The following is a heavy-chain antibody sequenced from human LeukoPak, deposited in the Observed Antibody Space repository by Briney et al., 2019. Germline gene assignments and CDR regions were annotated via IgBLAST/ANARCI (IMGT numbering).Heavy chain of an antibody. CDR2: IHTSGML. CDR1: GAPFSSGDQY. J-gene: IGHJ4*02. CDR3: SRGLDSRKLGY. D-gene: IGHD3-22*01. V-gene: IGHV4-31*03. Sequence: PSETLSLTCTVSGAPFSSGDQYWNWIRQSPGKGLEWIGSIHTSGMLYNNPSLESRVTISIDTSKNQFSLNLNSVTAADTAVYFCSRGLDSRKLGYWGQGTLVTVSS.